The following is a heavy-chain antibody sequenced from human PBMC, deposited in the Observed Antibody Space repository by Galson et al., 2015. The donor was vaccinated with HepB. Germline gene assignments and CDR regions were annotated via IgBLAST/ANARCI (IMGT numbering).Heavy chain of an antibody. CDR1: GGTFSSYT. J-gene: IGHJ6*02. CDR2: IIPILGIA. V-gene: IGHV1-69*04. Sequence: SVKVSCKASGGTFSSYTISWVRQAPGQGLEWMGRIIPILGIANYAQKFQGRVTITADKSTSTAYMELSSLRSEDTAVYYCARETKGYNGKYYYGMDVWGQGTTVTVSS. D-gene: IGHD5-24*01. CDR3: ARETKGYNGKYYYGMDV.